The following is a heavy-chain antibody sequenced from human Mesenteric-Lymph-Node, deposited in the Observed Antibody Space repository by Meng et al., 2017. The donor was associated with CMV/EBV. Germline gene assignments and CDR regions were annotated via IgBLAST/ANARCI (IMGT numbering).Heavy chain of an antibody. CDR1: GGSISTYY. V-gene: IGHV4-59*01. Sequence: GSLRLSCTVSGGSISTYYWSWIRQPPGKGLERIGNIYYSGSTNYNPSLKSRVTISIDTSKNQFSLKLSSVTAADTAVYFCARDVCSSVNCYNYFNYWGQGTLVTVSS. CDR2: IYYSGST. D-gene: IGHD2-2*02. J-gene: IGHJ4*02. CDR3: ARDVCSSVNCYNYFNY.